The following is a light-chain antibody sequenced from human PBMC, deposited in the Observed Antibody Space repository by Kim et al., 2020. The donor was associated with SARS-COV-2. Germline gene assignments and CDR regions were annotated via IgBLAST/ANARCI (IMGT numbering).Light chain of an antibody. V-gene: IGLV2-14*03. CDR2: DVN. CDR1: SSDVGAYDH. J-gene: IGLJ3*02. Sequence: GQSVAISCTGSSSDVGAYDHVSWYQQHPGKAPKLMIQDVNDRPSGVSNRFSGSKSGNTASLTISGLQAEDEADYYCSSYTNSDTLVFGGGTKLTVL. CDR3: SSYTNSDTLV.